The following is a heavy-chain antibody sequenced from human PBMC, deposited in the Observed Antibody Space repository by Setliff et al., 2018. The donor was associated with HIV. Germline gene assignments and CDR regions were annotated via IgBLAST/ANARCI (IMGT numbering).Heavy chain of an antibody. CDR3: ARAYYDSVWGNDRYRFYYFDY. CDR1: GYTFTVNH. Sequence: GASVKVSCKTSGYTFTVNHLHWVRQAPGQGVEWVGKISPDSGDTFYAQKFQGRVTLTRDTSTSTVYMELSSLRFEDTAVYYCARAYYDSVWGNDRYRFYYFDYWGQGTLVTVSS. J-gene: IGHJ4*02. D-gene: IGHD3-16*02. V-gene: IGHV1-2*02. CDR2: ISPDSGDT.